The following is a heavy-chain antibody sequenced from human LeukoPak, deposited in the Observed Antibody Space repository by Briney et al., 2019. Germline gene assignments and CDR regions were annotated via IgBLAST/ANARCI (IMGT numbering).Heavy chain of an antibody. Sequence: PGGSLGLSCAASGFTFSSYSMNWVRQAPGKGLEWVSSISSSSSYIYYADSVKGRFTISRDNAKNSLYLQMNSLRAEDTAVYYCAREGRCSGGSCYRYYFDYWGQGTLVTVSS. CDR1: GFTFSSYS. D-gene: IGHD2-15*01. J-gene: IGHJ4*02. CDR2: ISSSSSYI. CDR3: AREGRCSGGSCYRYYFDY. V-gene: IGHV3-21*01.